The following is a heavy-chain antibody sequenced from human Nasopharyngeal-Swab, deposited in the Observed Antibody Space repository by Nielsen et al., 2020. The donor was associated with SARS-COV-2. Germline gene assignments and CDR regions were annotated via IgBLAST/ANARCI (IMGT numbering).Heavy chain of an antibody. V-gene: IGHV4-39*01. CDR2: IYYSGST. CDR1: GGSISSSSYY. Sequence: SETLSLTCTVSGGSISSSSYYWGWIRRPPGKGLEWIGSIYYSGSTYYNPSLKSRVTISVDTSKNQFSLKLSSVTAADTAVYYCARLPHGDIWGQGTMVTVSS. CDR3: ARLPHGDI. J-gene: IGHJ3*02.